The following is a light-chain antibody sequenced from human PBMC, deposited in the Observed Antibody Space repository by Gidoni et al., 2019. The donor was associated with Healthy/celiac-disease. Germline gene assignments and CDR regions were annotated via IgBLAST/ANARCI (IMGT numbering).Light chain of an antibody. V-gene: IGKV1-39*01. J-gene: IGKJ1*01. CDR2: AAS. CDR1: QSISSY. CDR3: QQSYSTLWT. Sequence: DIQMTQSPSSLSASVGDSVTITCRASQSISSYLNWYQQKPGKATKLLIYAASSWQSGVPSRFSGSVSGTDFTLTISVSLQPEDFATYYCQQSYSTLWTFGQGTKVEIK.